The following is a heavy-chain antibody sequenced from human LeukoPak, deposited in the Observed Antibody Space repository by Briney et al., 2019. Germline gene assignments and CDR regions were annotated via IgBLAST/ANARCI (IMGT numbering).Heavy chain of an antibody. CDR2: ISAYNGNT. V-gene: IGHV1-18*01. J-gene: IGHJ4*02. CDR3: ARLAFPYYDILTGVDY. CDR1: GYTFTSYG. D-gene: IGHD3-9*01. Sequence: ASVKVSCKASGYTFTSYGISWVRQAPGQGLEWMGWISAYNGNTNYAQKLQGRVTVTTDTSMSTAYMELRSLRSDDTAVYYCARLAFPYYDILTGVDYWGQGTLVTVSS.